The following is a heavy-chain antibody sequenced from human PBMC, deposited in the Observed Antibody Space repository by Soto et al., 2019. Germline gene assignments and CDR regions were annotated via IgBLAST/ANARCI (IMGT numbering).Heavy chain of an antibody. D-gene: IGHD6-13*01. CDR2: LSDGGSNV. J-gene: IGHJ4*02. V-gene: IGHV3-23*01. CDR3: AILDSSTWYTGYYFDY. CDR1: GFSFSSYA. Sequence: WGSLRLSCAASGFSFSSYAMNWFRQAPGKGLEWVSALSDGGSNVYYTDSVKGRFTISRDKSKNTLFLQMNSLRAEDTAIYYCAILDSSTWYTGYYFDYWGQGTLVTVSS.